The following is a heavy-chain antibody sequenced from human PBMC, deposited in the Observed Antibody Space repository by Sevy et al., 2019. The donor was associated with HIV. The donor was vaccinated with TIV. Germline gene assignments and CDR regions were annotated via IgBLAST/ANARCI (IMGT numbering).Heavy chain of an antibody. CDR2: FNGDRT. V-gene: IGHV3-23*01. D-gene: IGHD2-21*02. J-gene: IGHJ4*02. Sequence: GGSLRLSCAASGFTFSTYAVSWVRQAPGKGLEWVAAFNGDRTYYAGPVKGQFTFSRENPKNTVYLQVNSRRVDDAALYYCVKEETAPYLDCWGQGTPVTVSS. CDR3: VKEETAPYLDC. CDR1: GFTFSTYA.